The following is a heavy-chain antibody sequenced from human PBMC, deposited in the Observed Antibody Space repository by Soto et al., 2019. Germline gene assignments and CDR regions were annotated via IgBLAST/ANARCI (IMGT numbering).Heavy chain of an antibody. CDR1: GGTFSTYA. D-gene: IGHD3-3*01. J-gene: IGHJ3*02. CDR2: IIPIFGTA. V-gene: IGHV1-69*13. CDR3: AREIFGVIISGGRDAFDI. Sequence: ASVKVSCKASGGTFSTYAISWVRQAPGQGLEWMGGIIPIFGTAKYAQKFQGRVTITADGSTSTAYMELSSLRSEDTAVYYCAREIFGVIISGGRDAFDIWGQGTMVTVSS.